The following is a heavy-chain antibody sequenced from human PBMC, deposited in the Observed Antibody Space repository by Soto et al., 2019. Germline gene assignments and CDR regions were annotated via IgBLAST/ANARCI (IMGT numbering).Heavy chain of an antibody. CDR2: IYYSGST. Sequence: SETLSLTCTVSGGSVSSGSYYWSWIRQPPGKGLEWIGYIYYSGSTNYNPSLKSRVTISVDTSKNQFSLKLSSVTAADTAVYYCARGGGLGAVAVDYWGQGTLVTVSS. CDR3: ARGGGLGAVAVDY. J-gene: IGHJ4*02. V-gene: IGHV4-61*01. D-gene: IGHD6-19*01. CDR1: GGSVSSGSYY.